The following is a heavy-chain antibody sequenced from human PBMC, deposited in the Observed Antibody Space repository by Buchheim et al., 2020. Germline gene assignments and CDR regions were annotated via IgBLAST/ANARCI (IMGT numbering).Heavy chain of an antibody. CDR2: INHSGST. CDR3: AKGGIAAAGIAYYFDY. CDR1: GGSFSGYY. Sequence: QVQLQESGPGLVKPSETLSLTCAVYGGSFSGYYWSWIRQPPGKGLEWIGEINHSGSTNYNPSLKSRVTISVDTYKNQFSLKLSSVTAADTAVYYCAKGGIAAAGIAYYFDYWGQGTL. J-gene: IGHJ4*02. V-gene: IGHV4-34*01. D-gene: IGHD6-13*01.